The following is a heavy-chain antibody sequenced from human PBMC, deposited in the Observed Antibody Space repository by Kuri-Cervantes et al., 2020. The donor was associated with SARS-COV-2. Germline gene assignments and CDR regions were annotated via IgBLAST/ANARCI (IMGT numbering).Heavy chain of an antibody. J-gene: IGHJ4*02. D-gene: IGHD2-8*01. CDR1: GFTFSSYG. V-gene: IGHV3-33*01. CDR2: IWYDGSNK. CDR3: ARDLSTVLGEDYFDY. Sequence: GGSLRLSCAASGFTFSSYGMHWVRQAPGKGLEWVAVIWYDGSNKYYADSVKGRFTISRDNSKNTLYLQMSSLRAEDTAVYYCARDLSTVLGEDYFDYWGQGTLVTVSS.